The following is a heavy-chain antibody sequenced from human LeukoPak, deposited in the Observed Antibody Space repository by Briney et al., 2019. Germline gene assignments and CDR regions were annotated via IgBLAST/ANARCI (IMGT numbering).Heavy chain of an antibody. D-gene: IGHD3-3*01. CDR2: IYTSGST. CDR3: ARVVRFLEWLPGTDAFDI. CDR1: GGSFSGYY. Sequence: SETLSLTCAVYGGSFSGYYWSWIRQPPGKGLEWIGRIYTSGSTNYNPSLKSRVTISVDTSKNQFSLKLSSVTAADTAVYYCARVVRFLEWLPGTDAFDIWGQGTMVTVSS. V-gene: IGHV4-59*10. J-gene: IGHJ3*02.